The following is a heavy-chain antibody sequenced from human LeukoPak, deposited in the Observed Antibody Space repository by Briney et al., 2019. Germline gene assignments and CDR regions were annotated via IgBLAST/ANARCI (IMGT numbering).Heavy chain of an antibody. J-gene: IGHJ4*02. CDR3: ARDLRSEYYFDY. CDR1: SYSISSGYY. D-gene: IGHD3-10*01. Sequence: SETLSLTCTVSSYSISSGYYWGWIRPPPGKGLEWVGSIYHSGSTYYNPSLKSRVIISVDTSKNQFSLKLSSVTAPDTAVYFCARDLRSEYYFDYWGQGTLVTVSS. CDR2: IYHSGST. V-gene: IGHV4-38-2*02.